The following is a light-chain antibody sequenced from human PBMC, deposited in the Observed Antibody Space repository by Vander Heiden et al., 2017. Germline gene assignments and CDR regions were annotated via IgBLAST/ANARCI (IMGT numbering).Light chain of an antibody. J-gene: IGKJ4*01. V-gene: IGKV4-1*01. CDR1: QSVLYSSNNKNY. CDR2: WAS. Sequence: DIVMTQSPDSLAVSLGERATINCKSSQSVLYSSNNKNYLVWYQQKPGQPPKLLIYWASTRESGVPDRFSGSGSGTDFTLTISSLQAEDVAVYYCQQYDSFPLTSGGGTKVEIK. CDR3: QQYDSFPLT.